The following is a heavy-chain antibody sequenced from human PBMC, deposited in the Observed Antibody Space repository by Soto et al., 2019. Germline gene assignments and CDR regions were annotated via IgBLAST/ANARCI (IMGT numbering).Heavy chain of an antibody. D-gene: IGHD3-22*01. V-gene: IGHV3-23*01. CDR2: ISGSGGST. J-gene: IGHJ4*02. Sequence: GVLRLSCAASGFTVSSYAMSWVRQAPGKGLEWVSAISGSGGSTYYADSVKGRFTISRDNSKNTLYLQMNSLRAEDTAVYYCAKRPWPYDGSEWNDYWGQGTLVTVSS. CDR3: AKRPWPYDGSEWNDY. CDR1: GFTVSSYA.